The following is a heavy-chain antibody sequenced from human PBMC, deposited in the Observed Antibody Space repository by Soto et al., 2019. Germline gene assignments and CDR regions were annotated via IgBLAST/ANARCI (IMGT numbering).Heavy chain of an antibody. V-gene: IGHV4-4*02. CDR3: ARVPTIFGVGLTWYYYYYMDV. Sequence: SETLSLTCAVSSGSISSSNWWSWVRQPPGKGLEWIGEIYHSGSTNYNPSLKSRVTISVDKSKNQFSLKLSSVTAADTAVYYCARVPTIFGVGLTWYYYYYMDVWGKGTTVTVSS. J-gene: IGHJ6*03. D-gene: IGHD3-3*01. CDR2: IYHSGST. CDR1: SGSISSSNW.